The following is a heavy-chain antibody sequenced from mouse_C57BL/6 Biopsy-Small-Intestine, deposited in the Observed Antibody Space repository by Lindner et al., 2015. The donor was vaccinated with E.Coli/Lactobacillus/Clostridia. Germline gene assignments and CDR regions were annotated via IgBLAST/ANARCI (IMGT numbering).Heavy chain of an antibody. J-gene: IGHJ1*03. CDR1: GYAFSSYW. D-gene: IGHD1-1*01. CDR2: IYPGDSDT. V-gene: IGHV1-80*01. Sequence: VQLQESGAELVKPGASVKISCKASGYAFSSYWMNWVKQRPGKGLEWIGQIYPGDSDTNYNGKFKGKATLTADKSSSTAYMQLSSLTSEDSAVYFCARSDYGSSGYFDVWGTGTTVTVSS. CDR3: ARSDYGSSGYFDV.